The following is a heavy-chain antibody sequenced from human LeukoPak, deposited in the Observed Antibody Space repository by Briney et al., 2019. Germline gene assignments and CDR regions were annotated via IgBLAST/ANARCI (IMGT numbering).Heavy chain of an antibody. CDR3: ARVNYGDLTFDY. V-gene: IGHV4-31*03. CDR1: GGSISSGGYY. CDR2: IYYSGST. Sequence: SETLSLTCTVSGGSISSGGYYWSWICQHPGKGLEWIGYIYYSGSTYYNPSLKSRVTISVDTSKNQFSLRLSSVTAADTAVYYCARVNYGDLTFDYWGQGTLVTVSS. J-gene: IGHJ4*02. D-gene: IGHD4-17*01.